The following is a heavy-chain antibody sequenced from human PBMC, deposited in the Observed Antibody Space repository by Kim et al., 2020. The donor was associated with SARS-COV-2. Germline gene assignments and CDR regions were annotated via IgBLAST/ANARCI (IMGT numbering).Heavy chain of an antibody. CDR2: ISYDGSNK. D-gene: IGHD3-10*01. J-gene: IGHJ6*02. Sequence: GGSLRLSCAASGFTFSSYAMHWVRQAPGKGLEWVAVISYDGSNKYYADSVKGRFTISRDNSKNTLYLQMNSLRAEDTAVYYCARDPMVRGVSYYGMDVWGQGTTVPVSS. CDR1: GFTFSSYA. CDR3: ARDPMVRGVSYYGMDV. V-gene: IGHV3-30*04.